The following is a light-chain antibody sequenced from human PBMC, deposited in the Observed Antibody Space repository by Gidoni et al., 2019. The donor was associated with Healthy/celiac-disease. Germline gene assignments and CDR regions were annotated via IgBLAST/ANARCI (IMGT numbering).Light chain of an antibody. V-gene: IGLV6-57*03. CDR3: QSYDSSNSWV. CDR2: EDN. J-gene: IGLJ3*02. Sequence: NFMLTQPHSVSESPGNTVTISCTRSSGSIASNHVQWYLQRPGSAPTTVIYEDNQRPSGVPDRFSGSIDSSSNSASLTISGLKTEDEADYYCQSYDSSNSWVFGGGTKLTVL. CDR1: SGSIASNH.